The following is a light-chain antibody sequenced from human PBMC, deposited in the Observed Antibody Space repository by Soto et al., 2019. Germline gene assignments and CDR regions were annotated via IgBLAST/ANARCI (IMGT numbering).Light chain of an antibody. CDR2: AAS. CDR3: QQLNSYPIT. V-gene: IGKV1-9*01. CDR1: QGISSY. J-gene: IGKJ5*01. Sequence: IQLTQSPSALFSSLEYRFTIIFRASQGISSYLAWYQQKPGKAPKLLIYAASTLQSGVPSRFSGSGSGTDFTLTISSLQPEDFATYYCQQLNSYPITFGQGTRLEI.